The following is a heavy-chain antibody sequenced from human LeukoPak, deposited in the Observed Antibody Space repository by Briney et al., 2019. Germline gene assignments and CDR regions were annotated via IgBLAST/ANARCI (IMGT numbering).Heavy chain of an antibody. CDR1: GFTFSSYG. Sequence: PGGSLRLSCAASGFTFSSYGMSWVRQAPGKGLVWVSRINGDGRNINYADSVRGRFTISRDNAKNTLYLQMNTLRVEDTAVYYCTRDLMDYDVSTGLHHYYMDVWGQGTTVTVSS. D-gene: IGHD3-9*01. J-gene: IGHJ6*02. CDR3: TRDLMDYDVSTGLHHYYMDV. CDR2: INGDGRNI. V-gene: IGHV3-74*01.